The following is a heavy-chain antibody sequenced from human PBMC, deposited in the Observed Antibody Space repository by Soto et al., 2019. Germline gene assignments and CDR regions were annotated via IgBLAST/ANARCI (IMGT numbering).Heavy chain of an antibody. D-gene: IGHD2-15*01. J-gene: IGHJ6*02. Sequence: GEALKSSCKGSAYIFTSYWIAWVRQVPGKILELMGVIYPGDSDIRYSPSFQGQVTISADKSISTAYLQGSSLKASDTAMYFCERPRGQTCNGGTCYFAMAAWGHGSTVNGSS. CDR1: AYIFTSYW. CDR2: IYPGDSDI. CDR3: ERPRGQTCNGGTCYFAMAA. V-gene: IGHV5-51*01.